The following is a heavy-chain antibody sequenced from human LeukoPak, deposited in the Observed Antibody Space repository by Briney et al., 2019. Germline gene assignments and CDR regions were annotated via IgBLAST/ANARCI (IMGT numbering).Heavy chain of an antibody. Sequence: SETLSLTCTVSGGSISSSSYYWGWIRQPPGKGLEWIGSIYYSGSTCYNPSLKSRVTISVDTSKNQFSLKLSSVTAADTAVYYCARQDSSGYYYVTLDYWGQGTLVTVSS. CDR1: GGSISSSSYY. V-gene: IGHV4-39*01. CDR3: ARQDSSGYYYVTLDY. D-gene: IGHD3-22*01. CDR2: IYYSGST. J-gene: IGHJ4*02.